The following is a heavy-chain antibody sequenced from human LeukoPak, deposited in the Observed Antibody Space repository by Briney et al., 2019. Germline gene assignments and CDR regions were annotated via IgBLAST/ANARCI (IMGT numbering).Heavy chain of an antibody. V-gene: IGHV1-69*04. CDR1: GGTFSSYA. CDR3: AREGGAPYSNIKGY. Sequence: SVTVSCKASGGTFSSYAISWVRQAPGQGLEWMGRIIPILGIANYAQKFQGRVTITADKSTSTAYMELSSLRSEDTAVYYCAREGGAPYSNIKGYWGQGTLVSVSS. D-gene: IGHD4-11*01. CDR2: IIPILGIA. J-gene: IGHJ4*02.